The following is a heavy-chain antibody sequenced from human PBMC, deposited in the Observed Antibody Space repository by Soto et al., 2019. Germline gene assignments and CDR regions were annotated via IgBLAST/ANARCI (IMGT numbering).Heavy chain of an antibody. J-gene: IGHJ6*02. CDR2: VSHDGRKT. Sequence: QVQLVESGGGDVQPGTSLRLSCVASGFTFTNNGMHWVRQAPGKGLEWVALVSHDGRKTFYADSVKGRLTIYRDNSKNTVYLHMNNLRPEDTAVYQCAKDLRQGASGATVYGMDVWGQGTKVTVSS. D-gene: IGHD5-12*01. CDR3: AKDLRQGASGATVYGMDV. CDR1: GFTFTNNG. V-gene: IGHV3-30*18.